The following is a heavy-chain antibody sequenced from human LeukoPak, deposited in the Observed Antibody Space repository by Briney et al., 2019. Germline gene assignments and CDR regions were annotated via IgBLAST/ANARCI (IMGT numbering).Heavy chain of an antibody. D-gene: IGHD2-2*01. V-gene: IGHV4-59*12. CDR2: MDYSGST. CDR1: GGSISDYY. Sequence: PSETLSLTCTVSGGSISDYYWTWIRQSPGTGLEWIGYMDYSGSTAYNPSLKSRVTISIDTSKNQFSLKLSSVTAADTAVYYCARGQCTSTSCDPGHFDFWGQGTQVTVSS. CDR3: ARGQCTSTSCDPGHFDF. J-gene: IGHJ4*02.